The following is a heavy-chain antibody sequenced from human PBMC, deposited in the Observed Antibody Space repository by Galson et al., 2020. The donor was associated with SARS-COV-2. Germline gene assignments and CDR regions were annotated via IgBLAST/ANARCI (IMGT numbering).Heavy chain of an antibody. CDR2: IKSKRDGETT. CDR1: GFTFSAAW. Sequence: TGGSLRLSCAASGFTFSAAWMSWVRQAPGQGLEWVGRIKSKRDGETTDYAAPVKGRFTISRDDSENTLYLQMNSLKTEDTAVYYCSREWYGSTNYWGQGTLVTVSS. D-gene: IGHD3-10*01. J-gene: IGHJ4*02. V-gene: IGHV3-15*01. CDR3: SREWYGSTNY.